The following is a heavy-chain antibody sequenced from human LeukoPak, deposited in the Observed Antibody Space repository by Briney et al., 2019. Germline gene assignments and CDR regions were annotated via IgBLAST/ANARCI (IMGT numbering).Heavy chain of an antibody. Sequence: GGSLRLSCTASGFTFSDYAMSWFRQAPGKGLEWVGFIRSKGYGATTEYAASVKARFTISRDDSKSIAYLQVNSLKTEDTAVYFCARDLSPEVSGSYYSVFYFDYWGQGTLVTVSS. D-gene: IGHD3-10*01. CDR3: ARDLSPEVSGSYYSVFYFDY. J-gene: IGHJ4*02. CDR1: GFTFSDYA. CDR2: IRSKGYGATT. V-gene: IGHV3-49*03.